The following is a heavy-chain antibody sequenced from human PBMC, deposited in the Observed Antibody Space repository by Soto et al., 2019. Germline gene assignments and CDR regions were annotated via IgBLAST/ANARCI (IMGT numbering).Heavy chain of an antibody. CDR3: ARGYDSTTIDY. CDR1: GGSISTYY. J-gene: IGHJ4*02. CDR2: IFYSGST. D-gene: IGHD3-22*01. V-gene: IGHV4-59*01. Sequence: QVQLQESGPGLVKPSETLSLACTVSGGSISTYYWTWIRQPPGKGLEWIGYIFYSGSTNSNPSLQSRVTMSVDTSKNPFSLNLSSVTAADTAVYFSARGYDSTTIDYWGQGTLVTVSS.